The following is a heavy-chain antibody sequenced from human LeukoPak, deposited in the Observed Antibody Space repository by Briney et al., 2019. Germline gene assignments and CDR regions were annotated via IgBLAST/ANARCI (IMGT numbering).Heavy chain of an antibody. J-gene: IGHJ4*02. D-gene: IGHD3-3*01. CDR2: ISSGGSLI. Sequence: GGSLRLSCAASGFTFSTYNMNWVRQAPGKGLEWVSSISSGGSLIYYADSVKGRFTISRDNAKNSLYLQMNSLRAEDTAVHYCARDMVAISGVVTYDYWGQGTLVTVSS. CDR1: GFTFSTYN. V-gene: IGHV3-48*01. CDR3: ARDMVAISGVVTYDY.